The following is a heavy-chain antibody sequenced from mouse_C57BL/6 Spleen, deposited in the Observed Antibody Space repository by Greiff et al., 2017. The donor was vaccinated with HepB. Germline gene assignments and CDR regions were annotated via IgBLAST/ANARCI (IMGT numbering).Heavy chain of an antibody. Sequence: EVKVVESGGDLVKPGGSLKLSCAASGFTFSSYGMSWVRQTPDKRLEWVATISSGGSYTYYPDSVKGRFTISRDNAKNTLYLQMSSLKSEDTAMYYCAREDYYGSSYWWYFDVWGTGTTVTVSS. D-gene: IGHD1-1*01. CDR3: AREDYYGSSYWWYFDV. CDR1: GFTFSSYG. J-gene: IGHJ1*03. CDR2: ISSGGSYT. V-gene: IGHV5-6*01.